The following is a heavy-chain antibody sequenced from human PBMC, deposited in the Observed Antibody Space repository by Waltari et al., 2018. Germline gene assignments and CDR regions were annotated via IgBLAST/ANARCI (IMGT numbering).Heavy chain of an antibody. D-gene: IGHD6-13*01. J-gene: IGHJ6*02. V-gene: IGHV1-3*01. CDR2: INAGNGNT. CDR3: ASPIAAAGTYYYGMDV. Sequence: QVQLVQSGAEVKKPGASVKVSCKASGYTFTSYAMHWVRQAPGQRLEWMGWINAGNGNTKYSPKFQCRVTITRDTSASTAYMELSSLRSEDTAVYYCASPIAAAGTYYYGMDVWGQGTTVTVSS. CDR1: GYTFTSYA.